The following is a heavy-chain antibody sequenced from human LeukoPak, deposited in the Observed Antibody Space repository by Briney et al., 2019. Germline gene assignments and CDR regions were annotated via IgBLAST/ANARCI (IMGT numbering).Heavy chain of an antibody. CDR3: ARDEGSSSQPFDY. J-gene: IGHJ4*02. V-gene: IGHV1-18*01. CDR2: ISAYNGNT. Sequence: ASVMVSCKASGYTFTSYGISWVRQAPGQGLEWMGWISAYNGNTNYIQKLQGRVTMTTDTSTSTAYVELRSLRSDDTAVYYCARDEGSSSQPFDYWGQGTLVTVSS. D-gene: IGHD6-6*01. CDR1: GYTFTSYG.